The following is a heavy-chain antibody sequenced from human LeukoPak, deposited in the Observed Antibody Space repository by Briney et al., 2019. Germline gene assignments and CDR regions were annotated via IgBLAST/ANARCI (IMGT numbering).Heavy chain of an antibody. CDR3: ARMDYYYGMDV. Sequence: ASVKVSCKASGFTFTNYAIQWVRQAPGQRLEWMGWINAGNGKTKYSQKFQGRVTITRDTSANTAYMELSSLRSEDTAVYYCARMDYYYGMDVWGKGTTVTVSS. V-gene: IGHV1-3*01. CDR2: INAGNGKT. CDR1: GFTFTNYA. J-gene: IGHJ6*04.